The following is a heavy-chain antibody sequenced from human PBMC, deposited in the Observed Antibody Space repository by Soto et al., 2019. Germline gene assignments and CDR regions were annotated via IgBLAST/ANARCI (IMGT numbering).Heavy chain of an antibody. D-gene: IGHD2-2*01. Sequence: EVQLVESGGGLVQPGRSLRLSCAASGFTFDDYAMHWVRQAPGKGLEWVSGISWNSGSIGYADSVKGRFTISRDNAKNSLYLQMNSLRAEDTALYYCAKDNRLPNPEVRAGPAAMYGKSYYYYYMDVWGKVTTVTVSS. CDR3: AKDNRLPNPEVRAGPAAMYGKSYYYYYMDV. CDR2: ISWNSGSI. J-gene: IGHJ6*03. V-gene: IGHV3-9*01. CDR1: GFTFDDYA.